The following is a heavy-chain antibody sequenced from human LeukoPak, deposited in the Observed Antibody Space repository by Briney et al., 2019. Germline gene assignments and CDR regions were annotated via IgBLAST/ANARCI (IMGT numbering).Heavy chain of an antibody. J-gene: IGHJ4*02. CDR1: GFTFSSYA. CDR2: ISGSGGST. CDR3: AKFGTAGPHFDY. V-gene: IGHV3-23*01. Sequence: GGSLRLSCAASGFTFSSYAMSWVRQAPGKGLEWVSAISGSGGSTYYADSVKGRFTISRDNSKNTLYLQMNSLRAEDAAVYYCAKFGTAGPHFDYWGQGTLVTVSS. D-gene: IGHD6-13*01.